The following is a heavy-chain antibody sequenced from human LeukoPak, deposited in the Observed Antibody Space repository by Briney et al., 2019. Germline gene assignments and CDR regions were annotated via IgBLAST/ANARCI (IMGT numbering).Heavy chain of an antibody. J-gene: IGHJ4*02. CDR3: ARHRGYYGDYYFDY. V-gene: IGHV4-4*02. D-gene: IGHD4-17*01. Sequence: PSGTLSLTCGVSGGSVTSTNWWTWVRQPPGKGLEWIGSIYYSETTYYNPSLKSRVTISVDTSKNQFSLKLNSVTAADTAVYFCARHRGYYGDYYFDYWGQGTLVTVSS. CDR2: IYYSETT. CDR1: GGSVTSTNW.